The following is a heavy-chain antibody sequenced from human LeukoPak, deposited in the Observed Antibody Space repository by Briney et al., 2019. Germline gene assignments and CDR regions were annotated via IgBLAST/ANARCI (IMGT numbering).Heavy chain of an antibody. D-gene: IGHD2-2*01. CDR2: ISGSSGRI. V-gene: IGHV3-48*02. CDR1: GFTFSSYS. J-gene: IGHJ4*02. Sequence: GGSLRLSCAASGFTFSSYSMNWVRQAPGKGLEWVSYISGSSGRINYADSVKGRFTISRDNAKNSLYLQMNSLRDEDTAVYYCARDVSYAFDYWGQGTLVTVPS. CDR3: ARDVSYAFDY.